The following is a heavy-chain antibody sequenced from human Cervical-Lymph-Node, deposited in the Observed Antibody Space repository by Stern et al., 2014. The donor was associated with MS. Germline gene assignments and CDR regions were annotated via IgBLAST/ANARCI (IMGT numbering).Heavy chain of an antibody. CDR1: GFTFSNYG. CDR3: AKKSVGTTGTTTAFDY. Sequence: DQLVESGGGVVQPGTSLRLSCAVSGFTFSNYGMHWVRQAPGKGLAWVAVISDVADVKYYADSVKGRFTISRDTPKNTMYLQLNSLKVEDTAVYFCAKKSVGTTGTTTAFDYWGQGTLVTVSS. D-gene: IGHD1-1*01. V-gene: IGHV3-30*18. CDR2: ISDVADVK. J-gene: IGHJ4*02.